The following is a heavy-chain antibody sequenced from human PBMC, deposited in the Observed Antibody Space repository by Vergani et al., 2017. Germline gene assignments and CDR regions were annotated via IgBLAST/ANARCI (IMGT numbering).Heavy chain of an antibody. J-gene: IGHJ1*01. CDR1: GFTFSDHY. CDR2: ISGSSSYV. Sequence: QVQLVESGGGLVKPGGSLRLSCAASGFTFSDHYMSWVRQAPGKGLEWVASISGSSSYVFYRDSVEGRFTITRDNAKKSVYLQMNSRGAEDTAMYFCARGLWDCTHIKCSPPSYWGQGTQVTVSS. D-gene: IGHD2-8*01. V-gene: IGHV3-11*06. CDR3: ARGLWDCTHIKCSPPSY.